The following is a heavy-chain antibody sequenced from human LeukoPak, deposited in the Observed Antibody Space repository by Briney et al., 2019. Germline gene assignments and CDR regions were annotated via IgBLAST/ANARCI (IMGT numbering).Heavy chain of an antibody. Sequence: SETLSLTCTVSGDSIRRSNDYWGWIRQSPGKGLEWLGSIYYSGNTYYNPSLESRLTISVDTYNNQFSLKLTSVTAADTAVYYCARDQRSVTGRLWLDYWGHGTLVTVSS. J-gene: IGHJ4*01. D-gene: IGHD6-19*01. V-gene: IGHV4-39*07. CDR1: GDSIRRSNDY. CDR3: ARDQRSVTGRLWLDY. CDR2: IYYSGNT.